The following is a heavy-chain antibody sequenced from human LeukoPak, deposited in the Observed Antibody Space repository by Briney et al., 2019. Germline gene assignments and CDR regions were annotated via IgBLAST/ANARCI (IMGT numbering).Heavy chain of an antibody. V-gene: IGHV3-43*02. CDR1: GFTFDDYA. D-gene: IGHD5-12*01. J-gene: IGHJ6*02. CDR2: ISGDGGST. CDR3: AKDMGGYSGRISLNYYYYGMDV. Sequence: GGSLILSCASSGFTFDDYAMHWVRQAPGKGLEWVSLISGDGGSTYYPDSVKGRFTISRDNSKNYLYLQMNCLRTEDTALYYCAKDMGGYSGRISLNYYYYGMDVWGQGTTVTVSS.